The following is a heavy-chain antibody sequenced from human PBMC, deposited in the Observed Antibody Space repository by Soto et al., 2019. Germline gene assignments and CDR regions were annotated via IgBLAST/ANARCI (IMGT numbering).Heavy chain of an antibody. CDR1: GFTFSSYG. CDR3: AKDLLEYGSGSSPFDY. V-gene: IGHV3-30*18. Sequence: PGGSLRLSCAASGFTFSSYGMHWVRQAPGKGLEWVAVISYDGSNKYYADSVKGRFTISRDNSKNTLYLQMNSLRAEDTAVYYCAKDLLEYGSGSSPFDYWGQGTLVTVSS. CDR2: ISYDGSNK. J-gene: IGHJ4*02. D-gene: IGHD3-10*01.